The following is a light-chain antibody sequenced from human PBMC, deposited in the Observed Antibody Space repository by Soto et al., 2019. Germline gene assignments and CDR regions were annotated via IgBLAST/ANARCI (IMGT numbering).Light chain of an antibody. Sequence: DIQMTQSPSSLSASVGDRVTITCRASQSISSYLNWYQQKPGKAPKLLIYAASSLQSGVPSRFSGSGSWTDFTLTISSLQPEDFATYYCKQSYSTPDTFGGGTKVEIK. CDR3: KQSYSTPDT. CDR2: AAS. V-gene: IGKV1-39*01. CDR1: QSISSY. J-gene: IGKJ4*01.